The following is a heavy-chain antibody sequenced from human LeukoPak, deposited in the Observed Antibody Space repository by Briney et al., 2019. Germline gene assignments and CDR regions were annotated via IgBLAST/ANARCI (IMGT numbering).Heavy chain of an antibody. J-gene: IGHJ4*02. CDR3: ARGYFDSRDSSNPFDN. Sequence: SETLSLTGTVSGGSITSYYWSWSRQTPGKGLEWIGCIHTNGNNTSNPPLSGRVTMSVDTSKNQFSLKMTSLTAAATAVYYCARGYFDSRDSSNPFDNWGQGTLVTVSS. CDR2: IHTNGNN. V-gene: IGHV4-4*09. CDR1: GGSITSYY. D-gene: IGHD3-9*01.